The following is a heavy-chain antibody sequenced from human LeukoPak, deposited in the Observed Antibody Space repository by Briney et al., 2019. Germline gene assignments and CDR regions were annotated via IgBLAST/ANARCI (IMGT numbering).Heavy chain of an antibody. CDR3: AKLLRDVTIYDF. CDR1: GFTFRNYR. V-gene: IGHV3-7*01. J-gene: IGHJ1*01. Sequence: GGSLRLSCEASGFTFRNYRMSWVRQAPGKGLEWVASINQRGSAIFYVDSVRGRFSVSRDNAKNSLFLQMNSLRADDTAFYYCAKLLRDVTIYDFWGPGALVTVSS. D-gene: IGHD3/OR15-3a*01. CDR2: INQRGSAI.